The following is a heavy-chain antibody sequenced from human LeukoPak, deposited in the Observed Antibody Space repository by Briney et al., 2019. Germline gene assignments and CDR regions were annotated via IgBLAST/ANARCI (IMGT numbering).Heavy chain of an antibody. CDR3: ATEIVVVTAKDRRDY. CDR2: IKPDGSEK. Sequence: GRSLRPSCAASGFTFSSYGMHWVRQAPGKGLEWVANIKPDGSEKYYVDSVKGRFTISRDNAKNSLSLQMNSLRAEDTAVYYCATEIVVVTAKDRRDYWGQGTLVTVSS. J-gene: IGHJ4*02. V-gene: IGHV3-7*05. CDR1: GFTFSSYG. D-gene: IGHD2-21*02.